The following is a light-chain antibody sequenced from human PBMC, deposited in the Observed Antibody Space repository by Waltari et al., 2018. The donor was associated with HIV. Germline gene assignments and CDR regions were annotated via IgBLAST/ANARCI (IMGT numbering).Light chain of an antibody. CDR1: QRISDY. Sequence: EIVLTQSPDTLSLSPGERATLSCRTSQRISDYLAWYQKKPGQAPRLLIYDTSNRAAGIPARFSGSGSGTDFTLTISSLQREDFATYYCQQTDSTPYTFGQGTKLEIK. CDR2: DTS. J-gene: IGKJ2*01. V-gene: IGKV3-11*01. CDR3: QQTDSTPYT.